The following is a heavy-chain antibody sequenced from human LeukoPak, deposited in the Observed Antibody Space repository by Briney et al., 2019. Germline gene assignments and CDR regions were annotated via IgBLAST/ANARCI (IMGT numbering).Heavy chain of an antibody. D-gene: IGHD3-16*01. V-gene: IGHV1-2*02. CDR1: GYTFTVYY. CDR2: INPNSGGT. CDR3: ARSSGTTFGLSDY. Sequence: ASVKVSFKASGYTFTVYYMHWVRQAPGQGLEWMGWINPNSGGTDYAQKFQGRVTMTRDTSTSTAYVELISLRSDDTAVYYCARSSGTTFGLSDYWGQGTLVTVSS. J-gene: IGHJ4*02.